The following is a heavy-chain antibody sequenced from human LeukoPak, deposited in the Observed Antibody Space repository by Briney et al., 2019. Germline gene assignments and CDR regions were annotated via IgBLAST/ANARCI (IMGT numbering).Heavy chain of an antibody. CDR1: GGSISSNY. CDR2: TFTSGST. Sequence: SETLSLTCTVSGGSISSNYSSWIRQPAGKGLEWIGRTFTSGSTNYHPSLESRVTMSVDTSNNQFSLKLTSVTATDTAMYYCARDGAYFDSSGYFYRDAFDFWGQGIMVTVSS. CDR3: ARDGAYFDSSGYFYRDAFDF. J-gene: IGHJ3*01. V-gene: IGHV4-4*07. D-gene: IGHD3-22*01.